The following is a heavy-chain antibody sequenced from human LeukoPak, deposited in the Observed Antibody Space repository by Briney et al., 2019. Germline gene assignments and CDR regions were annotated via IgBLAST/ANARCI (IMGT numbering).Heavy chain of an antibody. V-gene: IGHV5-51*01. CDR1: GCRFTSYW. Sequence: GGSLKISCKGSGCRFTSYWIGWVRQMPGKGLEWMGIIYPGDSDTRYSPSFQGQVTISADNSISTAYLQWSSLKASDTAMYYCARRQAAAGDDYWGQGTLVTVSS. CDR3: ARRQAAAGDDY. CDR2: IYPGDSDT. J-gene: IGHJ4*02. D-gene: IGHD6-13*01.